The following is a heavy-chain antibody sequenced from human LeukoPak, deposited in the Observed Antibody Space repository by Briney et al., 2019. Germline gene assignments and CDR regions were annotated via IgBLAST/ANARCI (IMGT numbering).Heavy chain of an antibody. V-gene: IGHV3-23*01. CDR1: GFTFSTYA. D-gene: IGHD2-21*01. J-gene: IGHJ4*02. Sequence: RGSLRLSCAASGFTFSTYAMSWVRQAPEKGLEWVSTISGSGVSTYYADSVKGRFTISRDNSQNTLYLQMNSLRAEDTAVYYCAKRRLVAWGQGTLVTVSS. CDR2: ISGSGVST. CDR3: AKRRLVA.